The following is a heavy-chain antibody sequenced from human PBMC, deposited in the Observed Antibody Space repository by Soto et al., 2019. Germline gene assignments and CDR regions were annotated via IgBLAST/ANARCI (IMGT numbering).Heavy chain of an antibody. D-gene: IGHD3-10*01. CDR3: ARGTGGYYGSGSYLY. J-gene: IGHJ4*02. CDR1: GGTFSSYT. Sequence: QVQLVQSGAEVKKPGSSVKVSCKASGGTFSSYTISWVRQAPGQGLEWMGRIIPILGIANYAQKFQGRVTITADKSTSTAYMELSSLRSEDTAVYYCARGTGGYYGSGSYLYWGQGTLVTVSS. V-gene: IGHV1-69*02. CDR2: IIPILGIA.